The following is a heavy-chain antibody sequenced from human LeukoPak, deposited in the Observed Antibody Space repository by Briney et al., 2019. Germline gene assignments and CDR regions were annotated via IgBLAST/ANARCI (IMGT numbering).Heavy chain of an antibody. CDR1: GFTFSTYA. J-gene: IGHJ5*02. CDR3: ARDREPWWFDP. D-gene: IGHD1-14*01. Sequence: PGGSLRLSCAASGFTFSTYAVSWVRQAPGKGLEWVANIKTDGSEKYYVDSVRGRFTISRDNAKNSLYRQMNSLRAEDTAVYYCARDREPWWFDPWGQGTLVTVSS. CDR2: IKTDGSEK. V-gene: IGHV3-7*01.